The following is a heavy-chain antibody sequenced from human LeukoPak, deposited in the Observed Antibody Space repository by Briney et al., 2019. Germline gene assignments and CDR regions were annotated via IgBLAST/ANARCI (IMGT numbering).Heavy chain of an antibody. CDR3: ARHLGETDY. V-gene: IGHV4-34*01. J-gene: IGHJ4*02. D-gene: IGHD1-26*01. CDR1: GGSISSYY. Sequence: SSETLSLTCTVSGGSISSYYWSWIRQPPGKGLEWIGEINHSGSTNYNPSLKSRVTISVDTSKNQFSLKLSSVTAADTAVYYCARHLGETDYWGQGTLVTVSS. CDR2: INHSGST.